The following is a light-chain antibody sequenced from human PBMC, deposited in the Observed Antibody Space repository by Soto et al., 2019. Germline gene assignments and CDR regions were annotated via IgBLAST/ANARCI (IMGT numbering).Light chain of an antibody. CDR3: MKALPTPRT. J-gene: IGKJ1*01. CDR2: LGS. V-gene: IGKV2-28*01. CDR1: QSLQHNNGNTL. Sequence: EIVMTQSPLSLTVTPGEPASISCKSSQSLQHNNGNTLLDWYMQKRRQSPQLLLYLGSRRAPGVHDRVSGSGSGTDFPLGISTVGADDGANYYCMKALPTPRTFRQGTKLEI.